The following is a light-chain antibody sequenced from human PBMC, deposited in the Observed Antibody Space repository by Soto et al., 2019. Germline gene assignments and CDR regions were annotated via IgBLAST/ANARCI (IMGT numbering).Light chain of an antibody. CDR1: SSDVGGYNY. CDR3: SSYTGSGTVV. Sequence: QSALTQPASVSGSPGQSITISCTGTSSDVGGYNYVSWYQQHPGKAPKLMIYAVTNRPSGVSNRFSGSKSGNTASLTISGLQAEDVADYYCSSYTGSGTVVLGGGTKVTVL. V-gene: IGLV2-14*01. J-gene: IGLJ2*01. CDR2: AVT.